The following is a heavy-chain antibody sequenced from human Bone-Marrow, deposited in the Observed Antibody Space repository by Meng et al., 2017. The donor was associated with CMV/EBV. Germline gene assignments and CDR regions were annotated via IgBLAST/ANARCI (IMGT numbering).Heavy chain of an antibody. CDR3: ARDEVGAYYYYGMDV. J-gene: IGHJ6*02. CDR1: GFTVSSNY. Sequence: GESLKISCAASGFTVSSNYMSWVRQAPGKGLEWVSVIYSGGSTYYADSVKGRFTISRDNAKNSLYLQMNSLRAEDTAVYYCARDEVGAYYYYGMDVWGQGTLVTVYS. V-gene: IGHV3-53*01. CDR2: IYSGGST. D-gene: IGHD3-16*01.